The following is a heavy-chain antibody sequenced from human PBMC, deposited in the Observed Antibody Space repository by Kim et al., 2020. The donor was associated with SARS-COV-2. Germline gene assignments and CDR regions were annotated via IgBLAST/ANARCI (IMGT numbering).Heavy chain of an antibody. V-gene: IGHV3-21*01. D-gene: IGHD2-2*01. J-gene: IGHJ4*02. Sequence: GGSLRLSCAASGFTFSAYALEWVRQAPGKGLEWVSSINGDSTYIYYADSVKGRFTISRDNAENSLYLQMNSLRAEDTAVYYCARLVCVSTRCYGTYYFDYWGQGTLVTVSS. CDR2: INGDSTYI. CDR3: ARLVCVSTRCYGTYYFDY. CDR1: GFTFSAYA.